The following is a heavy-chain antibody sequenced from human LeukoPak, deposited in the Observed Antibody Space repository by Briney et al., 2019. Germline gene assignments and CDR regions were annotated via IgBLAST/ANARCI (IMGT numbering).Heavy chain of an antibody. Sequence: SETLSLTCTVSGASISSYYWSWIRQPAGKGPEWIGRIYTSGSTDYNPSLRSRVTMSVDTSKNQFSLKLNSVTAADTAVYYCARSFYGNYGDYYYMDVWGKGTTVTVSS. CDR2: IYTSGST. J-gene: IGHJ6*03. CDR3: ARSFYGNYGDYYYMDV. D-gene: IGHD4-11*01. V-gene: IGHV4-4*07. CDR1: GASISSYY.